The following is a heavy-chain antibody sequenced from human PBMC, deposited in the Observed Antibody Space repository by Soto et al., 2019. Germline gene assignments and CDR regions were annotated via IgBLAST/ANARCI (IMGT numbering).Heavy chain of an antibody. CDR1: GFTFSDYY. CDR2: ISSSGSTI. Sequence: GGSLRLSCAASGFTFSDYYMSWIRQAPGQGLEWVSYISSSGSTIYYADSVKGRFTISRDNAKNSLYLQMNSLRAEDTAVYYCARVERNWSYPADVWGQGTTVTVSS. D-gene: IGHD1-7*01. CDR3: ARVERNWSYPADV. J-gene: IGHJ6*02. V-gene: IGHV3-11*01.